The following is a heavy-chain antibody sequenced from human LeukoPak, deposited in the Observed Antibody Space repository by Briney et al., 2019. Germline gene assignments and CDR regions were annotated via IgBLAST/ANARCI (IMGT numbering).Heavy chain of an antibody. J-gene: IGHJ3*02. D-gene: IGHD1-26*01. Sequence: GGSLRLSCAASGFTFSSYAMSWVRQAPGEGLEWVSGINWNGGSTGYADSVKGRFTISRDNAKNSLYLQMNSLRAEDTAVYYCARELVGATELDAFDIWGQGTMVTVSS. V-gene: IGHV3-20*04. CDR1: GFTFSSYA. CDR2: INWNGGST. CDR3: ARELVGATELDAFDI.